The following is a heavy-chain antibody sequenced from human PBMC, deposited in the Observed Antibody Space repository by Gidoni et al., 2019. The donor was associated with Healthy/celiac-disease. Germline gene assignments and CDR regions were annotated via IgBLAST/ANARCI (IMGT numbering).Heavy chain of an antibody. CDR2: ISWNSGSI. J-gene: IGHJ6*02. CDR1: GFTFDDYA. D-gene: IGHD6-13*01. V-gene: IGHV3-9*01. CDR3: AKDAAAPTSGKYYYYGMDV. Sequence: EVQLVESGGGLVQPGRSLRLSCAASGFTFDDYAMHWVRQAPGKGLGWVSGISWNSGSIGYADSVKGRFTISRDNAKNSLYLQMNSLRAEDTALYYCAKDAAAPTSGKYYYYGMDVWGQGTTVTVSS.